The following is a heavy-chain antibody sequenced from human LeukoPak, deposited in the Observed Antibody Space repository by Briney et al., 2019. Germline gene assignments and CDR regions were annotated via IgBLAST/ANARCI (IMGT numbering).Heavy chain of an antibody. CDR3: ARDSEAVVVVAAGDY. Sequence: GGSLRLSCAASGFTFSSYSMNWVRQAPGKGLEWVSSTSSSSSYIYYADSVKGRSTISRDNAKNSLYLQMNSLRAEDTAVYYCARDSEAVVVVAAGDYWGQGTLVTVSS. J-gene: IGHJ4*02. CDR2: TSSSSSYI. CDR1: GFTFSSYS. V-gene: IGHV3-21*01. D-gene: IGHD2-15*01.